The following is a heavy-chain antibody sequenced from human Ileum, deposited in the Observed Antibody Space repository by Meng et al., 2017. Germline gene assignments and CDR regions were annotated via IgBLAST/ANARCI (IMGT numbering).Heavy chain of an antibody. CDR3: ATRGNPYLNC. Sequence: QGPVVQSGAAVKKPGASVKVSCDASGYTLSSDGFAWVRQAPEQGLEWMGWINVYNGITNYAQKFQGRVTMTTDTSTRTGYMELTSLTSDDTAIYYCATRGNPYLNCWGQGTLVTVSS. CDR2: INVYNGIT. J-gene: IGHJ4*02. CDR1: GYTLSSDG. V-gene: IGHV1-18*01.